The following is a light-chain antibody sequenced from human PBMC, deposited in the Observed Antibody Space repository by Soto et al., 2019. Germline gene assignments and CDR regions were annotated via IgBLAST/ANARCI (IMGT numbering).Light chain of an antibody. J-gene: IGLJ3*02. V-gene: IGLV2-14*01. CDR2: DVS. CDR1: SSDVGGYKH. CDR3: SSYTTSSTVV. Sequence: QSALTQPASVSGSPGQSITISCTGSSSDVGGYKHVSWYQQHPGKAPKLMIYDVSDRPPGVSNRFSGSKSGNTASLTISGVQADDEGDYYCSSYTTSSTVVFGGGTKVTVL.